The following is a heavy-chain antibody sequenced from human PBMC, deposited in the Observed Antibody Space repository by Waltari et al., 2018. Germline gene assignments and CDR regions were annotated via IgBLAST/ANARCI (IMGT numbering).Heavy chain of an antibody. V-gene: IGHV1-69*09. J-gene: IGHJ6*02. CDR2: IIPILGIA. D-gene: IGHD5-18*01. Sequence: QLQLQESGPGLVKPSETLSLTCTVSGGSISSSSYYWGWIRQPPGKGLEWMGRIIPILGIANYAQKFQGRVTITADKSTSTAYMELSSLRSEDTAVYYCAREKYINVDTAPYYYYGMDVWGQGTTVTVSS. CDR1: GGSISSSSYY. CDR3: AREKYINVDTAPYYYYGMDV.